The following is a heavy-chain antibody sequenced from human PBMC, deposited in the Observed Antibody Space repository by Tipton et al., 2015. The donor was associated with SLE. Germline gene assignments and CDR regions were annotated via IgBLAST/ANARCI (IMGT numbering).Heavy chain of an antibody. Sequence: TLSLTCTVSGGSISSSSYYWSWIRQHPGKGLEWIGYIYYSGSTYYNPSLKSRVTISVDTSKNQFSLKLSSVTAADTAVYYCASGDYYDSPGWFDPWGQGTLVTVSS. CDR1: GGSISSSSYY. CDR3: ASGDYYDSPGWFDP. V-gene: IGHV4-31*03. J-gene: IGHJ5*02. CDR2: IYYSGST. D-gene: IGHD3-22*01.